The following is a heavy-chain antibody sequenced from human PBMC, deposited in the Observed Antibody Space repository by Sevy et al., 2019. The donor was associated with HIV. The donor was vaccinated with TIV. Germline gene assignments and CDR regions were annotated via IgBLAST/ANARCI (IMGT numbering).Heavy chain of an antibody. J-gene: IGHJ4*02. V-gene: IGHV3-23*01. Sequence: GESLRLSCAASGFTFSSYAMSWVRQAPGKGLEWVSAISGSGGSTYYADSVKGRFTISRDNSKNTLYLQMNSLRAEDTAVYYCAKDFLGWTTHATTSLDYWGQGTLVTVSS. CDR2: ISGSGGST. CDR1: GFTFSSYA. CDR3: AKDFLGWTTHATTSLDY. D-gene: IGHD4-17*01.